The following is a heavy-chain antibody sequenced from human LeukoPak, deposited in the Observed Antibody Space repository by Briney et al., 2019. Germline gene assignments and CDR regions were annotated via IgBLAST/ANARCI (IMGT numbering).Heavy chain of an antibody. J-gene: IGHJ6*03. CDR3: ASTPEDYYYYYYMDV. V-gene: IGHV1-2*02. CDR1: GYSFTGYY. D-gene: IGHD1-14*01. CDR2: INPYSGGT. Sequence: ASVKVSCKASGYSFTGYYMHWVRQAPGQGLEWMGGINPYSGGTNYAQKFQGRVTMTRDTSVSTAYMELSRLRSDDTAVYYCASTPEDYYYYYYMDVWGKGTTVTVSS.